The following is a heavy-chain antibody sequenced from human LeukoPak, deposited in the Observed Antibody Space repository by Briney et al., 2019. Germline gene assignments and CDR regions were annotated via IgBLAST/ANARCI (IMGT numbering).Heavy chain of an antibody. D-gene: IGHD6-6*01. V-gene: IGHV1-2*02. J-gene: IGHJ5*02. Sequence: ASVKVSCKASGYPFTGYYMHWVRQAPGQGLEWMGWINPNSGGTNYAQKFQGRVTMTRDTSISTAYMELSRLRSDDTAVYYCARALYSSSWFDPWGQGTLVTVSS. CDR3: ARALYSSSWFDP. CDR1: GYPFTGYY. CDR2: INPNSGGT.